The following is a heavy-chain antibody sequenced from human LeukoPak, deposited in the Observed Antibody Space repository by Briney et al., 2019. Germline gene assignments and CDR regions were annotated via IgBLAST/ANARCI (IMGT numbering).Heavy chain of an antibody. Sequence: GASVKVSCKASGYTFINYGVSWVRQAPGQGLEWMGWISGYNGNTKYAQNLQGRVTMSTDKSTSTAYMELRSLRSDDTAVYYCARTVPTVTTYWYFDLWGRGTLVTVSS. CDR2: ISGYNGNT. CDR1: GYTFINYG. J-gene: IGHJ2*01. V-gene: IGHV1-18*01. CDR3: ARTVPTVTTYWYFDL. D-gene: IGHD4-17*01.